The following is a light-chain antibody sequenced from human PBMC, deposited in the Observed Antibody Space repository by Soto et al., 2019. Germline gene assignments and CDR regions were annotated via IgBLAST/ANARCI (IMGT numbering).Light chain of an antibody. Sequence: DIQMTQSPSTLSASVGDRVTITCRASQSISNWLAWYQQKPGKAPKFLIYDASSLESGGPSRFSGSGSGTEFTLTNSSLQPDDFATDYCQQYNSSPWNFGQGTKVEIK. V-gene: IGKV1-5*01. CDR3: QQYNSSPWN. CDR2: DAS. J-gene: IGKJ1*01. CDR1: QSISNW.